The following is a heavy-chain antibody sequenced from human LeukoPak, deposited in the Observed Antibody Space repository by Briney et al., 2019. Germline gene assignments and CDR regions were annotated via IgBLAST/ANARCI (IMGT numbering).Heavy chain of an antibody. D-gene: IGHD3-10*01. CDR2: IYYSGST. Sequence: PSETLSLTCTVSGGSISSSSYYWGWIRQPPGKGLEWIGNIYYSGSTYYNPSLKSRVTISVDTSKNQFSLKVSSVTAADTAVYYCARDRRFSVDVWGKGTTATISS. J-gene: IGHJ6*04. CDR1: GGSISSSSYY. V-gene: IGHV4-39*07. CDR3: ARDRRFSVDV.